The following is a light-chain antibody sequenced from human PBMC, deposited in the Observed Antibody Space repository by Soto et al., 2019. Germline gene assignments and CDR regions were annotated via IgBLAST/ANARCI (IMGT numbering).Light chain of an antibody. J-gene: IGKJ4*01. CDR3: HHFADSPT. V-gene: IGKV3D-20*01. CDR1: QSITSNF. CDR2: DAS. Sequence: IVLTQSPVTLSLSPGERATLSCGASQSITSNFVAWYQKKPGLAPRLLIFDASTRAIGIPDRFSGSGSGTDFTLTIRGLEPDDSAVYYCHHFADSPTFGGGTKVEIK.